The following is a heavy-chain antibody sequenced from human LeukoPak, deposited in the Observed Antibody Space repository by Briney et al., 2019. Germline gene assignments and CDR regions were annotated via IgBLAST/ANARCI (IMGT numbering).Heavy chain of an antibody. CDR3: ARSIAAAITVDY. D-gene: IGHD6-13*01. V-gene: IGHV1-18*01. CDR2: ISAYNGNT. CDR1: GGTFNSYA. Sequence: ASVKVSCKASGGTFNSYAISWVRQAPGQGLEWMGWISAYNGNTNYAQKLQGRVTMTTDTSTSTAYMELRSLRSDDTAVYYCARSIAAAITVDYWGQGTLVTVSS. J-gene: IGHJ4*02.